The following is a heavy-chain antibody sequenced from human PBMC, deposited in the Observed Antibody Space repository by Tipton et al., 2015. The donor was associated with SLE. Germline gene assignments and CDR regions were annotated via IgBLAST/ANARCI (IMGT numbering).Heavy chain of an antibody. Sequence: LRLSCTVSGGSISNYYWTWIRQPPGKGLEWIGYIYYSGGTNYNPSLKSRVTISVDTSKNQFSLKLNSVTAADTAVYYCARSYYDFWSASVRGYFDYWGQRTLVTVSS. V-gene: IGHV4-59*01. D-gene: IGHD3-3*01. CDR1: GGSISNYY. CDR2: IYYSGGT. J-gene: IGHJ4*02. CDR3: ARSYYDFWSASVRGYFDY.